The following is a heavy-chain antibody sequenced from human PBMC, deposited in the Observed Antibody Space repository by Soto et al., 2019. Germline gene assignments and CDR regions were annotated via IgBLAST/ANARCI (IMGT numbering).Heavy chain of an antibody. D-gene: IGHD2-21*01. CDR3: ARISELGDGYNYDAFDI. CDR2: IDWADDK. CDR1: GFSLKTSGMC. V-gene: IGHV2-70*01. J-gene: IGHJ3*02. Sequence: GSGPTLVNPSHTLTLTCTFSGFSLKTSGMCVGWIRQPPGKALEWLALIDWADDKYYSASLKTRLTISRDTSENQVVLSMTNMDPVDTATYYCARISELGDGYNYDAFDIWGHGAVVTVSS.